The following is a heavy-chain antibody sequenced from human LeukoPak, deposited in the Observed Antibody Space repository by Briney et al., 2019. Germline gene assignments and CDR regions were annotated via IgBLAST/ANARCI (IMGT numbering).Heavy chain of an antibody. D-gene: IGHD3-3*01. Sequence: SETLSLTCTVSGGSISSSSYYWGWIRQPPGKGLEWIGSIYYSGSTYYNPSLKSRVTISVDTSKNQFSLKLSSVTAADTAVYYCARDRGGDYDFWSGCLDYWGQGTLVTVSS. CDR3: ARDRGGDYDFWSGCLDY. V-gene: IGHV4-39*07. J-gene: IGHJ4*02. CDR1: GGSISSSSYY. CDR2: IYYSGST.